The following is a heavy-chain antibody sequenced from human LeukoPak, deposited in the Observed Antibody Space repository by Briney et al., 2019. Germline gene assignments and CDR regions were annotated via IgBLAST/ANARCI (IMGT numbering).Heavy chain of an antibody. J-gene: IGHJ4*02. CDR1: GFTFSIYA. Sequence: GGSLRLSCAASGFTFSIYAMSWVRQAPGKGLEWVSAISGSGGSTYYADSVKGRFTISRDNSKNTLYLQMNSLRAEDTAVYYCAESPFRYPFDYWGQGTLVTVSS. V-gene: IGHV3-23*01. CDR2: ISGSGGST. CDR3: AESPFRYPFDY. D-gene: IGHD1-1*01.